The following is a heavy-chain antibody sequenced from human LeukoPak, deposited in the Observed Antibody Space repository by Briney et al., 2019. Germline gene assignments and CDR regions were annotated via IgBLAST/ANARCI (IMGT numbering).Heavy chain of an antibody. CDR2: ISGSGGAT. Sequence: PGGSLRLPCAASRFTFNNSAMTWVRQAPGKGLEWVSTISGSGGATLYADSVKGRFTISRDNPKNTLYLQMNSLRAEDTAVYYCAKDPLVSSQEYFDYWGQGTLVTVSS. J-gene: IGHJ4*02. V-gene: IGHV3-23*01. D-gene: IGHD2-2*01. CDR3: AKDPLVSSQEYFDY. CDR1: RFTFNNSA.